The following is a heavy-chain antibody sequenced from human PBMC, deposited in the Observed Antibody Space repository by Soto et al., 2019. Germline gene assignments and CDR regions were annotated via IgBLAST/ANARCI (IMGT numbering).Heavy chain of an antibody. CDR2: INPSGGST. CDR3: ARAIAARPGYYYGMDV. D-gene: IGHD6-6*01. V-gene: IGHV1-46*01. CDR1: GYTFTSYY. Sequence: GASVKVFCKASGYTFTSYYMHWVRQAPGQGLEWMGIINPSGGSTSYAQKFQGRVTVTRDTSTSTVYMELSSLRSEDTAVYYCARAIAARPGYYYGMDVWGHGTTVTVSS. J-gene: IGHJ6*02.